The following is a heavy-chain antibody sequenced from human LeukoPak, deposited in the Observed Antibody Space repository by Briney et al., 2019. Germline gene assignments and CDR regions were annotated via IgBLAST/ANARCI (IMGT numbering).Heavy chain of an antibody. J-gene: IGHJ4*02. CDR2: ISSSSSYI. D-gene: IGHD3-9*01. V-gene: IGHV3-21*01. CDR3: ARDNFPWLLTPFDY. CDR1: GSTFSSYS. Sequence: PGGSLRLSCAASGSTFSSYSMNWVRQAPGKGLEWVSSISSSSSYIYYADSVKGRFTISRDNARNSLYLQMNSLRAEDTAVYYCARDNFPWLLTPFDYWGQGTLVTVSS.